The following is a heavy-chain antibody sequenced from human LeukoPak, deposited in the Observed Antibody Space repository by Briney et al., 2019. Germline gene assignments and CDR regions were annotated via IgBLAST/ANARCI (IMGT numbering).Heavy chain of an antibody. CDR2: IYHSGTT. CDR3: ARFYYGDFNFDY. J-gene: IGHJ4*02. Sequence: SETLSLTCTVSGYSISSGYYWGWIRQPPGKGLEWIGSIYHSGTTYYSPSLKSRVTISVDTSKNQFSLKLSSVTAADTAVYYCARFYYGDFNFDYWGQGTLVTVSS. CDR1: GYSISSGYY. V-gene: IGHV4-38-2*02. D-gene: IGHD4-17*01.